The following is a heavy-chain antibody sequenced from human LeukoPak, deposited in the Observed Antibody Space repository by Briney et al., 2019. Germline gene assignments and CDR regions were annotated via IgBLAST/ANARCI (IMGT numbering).Heavy chain of an antibody. CDR2: IYYDGSNQ. J-gene: IGHJ4*02. V-gene: IGHV3-33*01. D-gene: IGHD1-26*01. Sequence: LTGGSLGLSCVVSGLRFRNYGMHWVRQAPGKGLEWVAVIYYDGSNQYYADSVKGRFTVSRDNAKNTLYLQMDSLRAEDTAVYYCATDRNSGKYYDYWGQGTLVTVSS. CDR1: GLRFRNYG. CDR3: ATDRNSGKYYDY.